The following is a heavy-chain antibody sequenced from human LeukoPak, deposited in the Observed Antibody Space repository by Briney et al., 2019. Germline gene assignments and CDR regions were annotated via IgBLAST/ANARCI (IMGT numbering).Heavy chain of an antibody. D-gene: IGHD3-10*01. Sequence: PSETLSLTCTVSGGSINSDGYYWGWIRQAPGKGLEWIGSMSYSGKSFYNPSLKSRVTLSVATSKNQFSLKLSSVTAADTAVYYCARDLAHYGSGSYFSGYFDSWGQGTLVTVSS. J-gene: IGHJ4*02. CDR1: GGSINSDGYY. V-gene: IGHV4-39*02. CDR2: MSYSGKS. CDR3: ARDLAHYGSGSYFSGYFDS.